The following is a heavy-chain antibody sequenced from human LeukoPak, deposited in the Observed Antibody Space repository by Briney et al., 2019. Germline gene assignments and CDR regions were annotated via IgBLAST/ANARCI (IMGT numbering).Heavy chain of an antibody. D-gene: IGHD2-2*01. J-gene: IGHJ4*02. CDR2: ISGSGGST. CDR1: GFTFSSYA. CDR3: ARPYCSSTSCYPTPFDY. V-gene: IGHV3-23*01. Sequence: GGSLRLSCAASGFTFSSYAMSWVRQAPGKGLEWVSAISGSGGSTYYADSVKGRFTISRDNSKNTLYLQMNSLRAEDTAVYYCARPYCSSTSCYPTPFDYWGQGTLVTVSS.